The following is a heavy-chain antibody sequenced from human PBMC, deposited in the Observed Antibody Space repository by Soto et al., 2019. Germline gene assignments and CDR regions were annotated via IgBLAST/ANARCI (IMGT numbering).Heavy chain of an antibody. V-gene: IGHV1-24*01. CDR1: GYTLTELS. CDR3: ATDASNYYDSSGYRTTLCY. Sequence: ASVKVSCKVSGYTLTELSMHWVRQAPGKGLEWMGGFDPEDGETIYAQKFQGRVTMTEDTSTDTAYMELSSLRSEDTVVYYCATDASNYYDSSGYRTTLCYWGQGTLVTVSS. D-gene: IGHD3-22*01. J-gene: IGHJ4*02. CDR2: FDPEDGET.